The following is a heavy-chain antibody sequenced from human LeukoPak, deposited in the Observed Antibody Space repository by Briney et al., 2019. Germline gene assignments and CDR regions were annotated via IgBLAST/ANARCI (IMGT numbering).Heavy chain of an antibody. D-gene: IGHD6-6*01. V-gene: IGHV3-30*02. CDR3: AKDSLGSSIRDAFDI. CDR1: GFTVNSND. J-gene: IGHJ3*02. Sequence: PGGSLRLSCAASGFTVNSNDMSWVRQAPGEGLEWVTFIRYDGSNKYYADSVRGRFTISRDNSKNTLYLQMNSLRAEDTAVYYCAKDSLGSSIRDAFDIWGQGTMVTVSS. CDR2: IRYDGSNK.